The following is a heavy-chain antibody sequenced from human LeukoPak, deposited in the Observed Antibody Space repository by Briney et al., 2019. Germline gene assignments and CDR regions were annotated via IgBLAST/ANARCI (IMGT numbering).Heavy chain of an antibody. CDR1: GFTLGSHD. CDR3: VREARGYHYTYFDY. J-gene: IGHJ4*02. D-gene: IGHD5-18*01. Sequence: GGSLRLSCTASGFTLGSHDMHWVRQTTGEGLERVAAIASGFQTFYAGSVKGRFTVSREDAKNSLYLQMNSLRTGDTAVYYCVREARGYHYTYFDYWGQGTLVTVSS. V-gene: IGHV3-13*01. CDR2: IASGFQT.